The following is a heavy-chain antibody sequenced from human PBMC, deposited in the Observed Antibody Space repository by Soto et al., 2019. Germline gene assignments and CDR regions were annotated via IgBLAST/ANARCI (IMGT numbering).Heavy chain of an antibody. Sequence: SETLSLTCAVYGGSFSGYYWSWIRQPPGKGLEWIGEINHSGSTNYNPSLKSRVTISVDTSKNQFSLKLSSVTAADTAVYYCARGRIAVAGTINYGMDVWGQGTTVTVSS. CDR3: ARGRIAVAGTINYGMDV. CDR1: GGSFSGYY. J-gene: IGHJ6*02. D-gene: IGHD6-19*01. CDR2: INHSGST. V-gene: IGHV4-34*01.